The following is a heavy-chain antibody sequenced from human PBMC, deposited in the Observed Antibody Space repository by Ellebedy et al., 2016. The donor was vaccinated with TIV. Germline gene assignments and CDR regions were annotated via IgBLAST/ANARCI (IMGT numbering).Heavy chain of an antibody. CDR1: GFSFSNYA. J-gene: IGHJ3*02. V-gene: IGHV3-23*01. CDR2: IGGTGAGG. CDR3: VKDHFNGNGIYDAFDI. D-gene: IGHD1-1*01. Sequence: GGSLRLSCAASGFSFSNYAMNWVRQAPGKGLEWVSHIGGTGAGGDYADSVKGRFTISRDNSRNTLYLQMNGLRAEETAVYYCVKDHFNGNGIYDAFDIWGQGTMVTVSS.